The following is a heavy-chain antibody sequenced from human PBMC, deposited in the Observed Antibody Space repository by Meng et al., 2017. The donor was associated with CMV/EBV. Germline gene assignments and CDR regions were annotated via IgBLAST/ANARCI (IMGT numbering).Heavy chain of an antibody. J-gene: IGHJ5*02. Sequence: QLSGLGVGLTRPGGSLELSFAASGFTVSSNYMGWVRQAPGKGLEWVSVIYSGGSTYYADSVKGRFTISRDNSKNTLYLQMNSLRAEDTAVYYCARDNWGLGWFDPWGQGTLVTVSS. CDR2: IYSGGST. V-gene: IGHV3-53*01. CDR1: GFTVSSNY. D-gene: IGHD3-16*01. CDR3: ARDNWGLGWFDP.